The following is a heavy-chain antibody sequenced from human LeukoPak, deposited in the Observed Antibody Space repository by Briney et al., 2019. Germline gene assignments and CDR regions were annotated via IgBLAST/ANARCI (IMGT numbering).Heavy chain of an antibody. CDR1: GGSFSGYY. J-gene: IGHJ4*02. D-gene: IGHD6-13*01. V-gene: IGHV4-34*01. CDR2: INHSGST. CDR3: ARPSAAGPYYFDC. Sequence: PSETLSLTCAVYGGSFSGYYWSWIRQPPGKGLEWIGEINHSGSTNYNPSLKSRVTISEDTSKNQFSLKLSSVTAADTAVYYCARPSAAGPYYFDCWGQGILVTVSS.